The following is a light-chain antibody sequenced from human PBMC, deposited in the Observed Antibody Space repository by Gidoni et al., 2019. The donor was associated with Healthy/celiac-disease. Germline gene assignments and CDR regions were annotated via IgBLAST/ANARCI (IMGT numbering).Light chain of an antibody. CDR2: GAS. Sequence: PGERVTLSCRASQSVSSSYLTWYQQKPGQAPRLLIYGASTRATSIPARFSGSGSWTDFTLTISSLQPEDFAVYYCQQDYNLPPFGGGTKVEIK. J-gene: IGKJ4*01. CDR1: QSVSSSY. V-gene: IGKV3D-7*01. CDR3: QQDYNLPP.